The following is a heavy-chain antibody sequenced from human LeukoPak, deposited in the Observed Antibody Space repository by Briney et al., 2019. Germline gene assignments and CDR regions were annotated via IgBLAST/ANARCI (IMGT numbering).Heavy chain of an antibody. CDR1: GFTVSSNY. CDR3: ARGCSGGSCYDWFDP. Sequence: GGSLRLSCAASGFTVSSNYMSWVRQAPGKGLEWVSVIYSGGSTYYADSVKGRFTISRDNSKNTLYLQMSSLRAEDTAVYYCARGCSGGSCYDWFDPWGQGTLVTVSS. D-gene: IGHD2-15*01. J-gene: IGHJ5*02. CDR2: IYSGGST. V-gene: IGHV3-66*01.